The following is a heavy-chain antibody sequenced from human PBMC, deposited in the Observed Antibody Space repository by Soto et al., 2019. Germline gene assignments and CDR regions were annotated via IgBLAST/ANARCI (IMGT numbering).Heavy chain of an antibody. CDR1: GASIGSGGW. V-gene: IGHV4-4*02. CDR3: ARHEGWTGPDQ. CDR2: IFHDGNT. J-gene: IGHJ5*02. Sequence: QVHLQESGPGLVKPSETLSLTCAVSGASIGSGGWWSWVRQPPGKGLEWIAEIFHDGNTNYSTSLKSRFTISVDKSQNQSSLNVYSVTAADTAVYYCARHEGWTGPDQWGQGTLVTVSS. D-gene: IGHD2-8*02.